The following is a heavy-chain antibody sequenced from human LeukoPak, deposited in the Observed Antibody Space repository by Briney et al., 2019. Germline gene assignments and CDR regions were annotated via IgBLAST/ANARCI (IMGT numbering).Heavy chain of an antibody. CDR2: IIPIFGTA. CDR1: GGTFSSYG. D-gene: IGHD2-21*02. V-gene: IGHV1-69*01. Sequence: SVKVSCKASGGTFSSYGISWVRQAPGQGLEWMGGIIPIFGTANYAQKFQGRVTITADESTSTAYMELRSLRSEDTAVYYCARNPGGDCYYCYYYWGQGTLVTVSS. CDR3: ARNPGGDCYYCYYY. J-gene: IGHJ4*02.